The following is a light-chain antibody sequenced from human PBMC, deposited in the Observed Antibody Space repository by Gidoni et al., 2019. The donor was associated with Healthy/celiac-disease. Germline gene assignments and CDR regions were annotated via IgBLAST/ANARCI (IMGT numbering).Light chain of an antibody. J-gene: IGKJ1*01. V-gene: IGKV3-20*01. CDR1: QSVSSSY. CDR3: QQYGSSPT. CDR2: GAS. Sequence: EIVLTQSPGTLSLSPGEIATLSCRASQSVSSSYLAWYQQKPGQAPRLLIYGASSRATGIPDRFSGSGSGTDFTLTISRLEPEDFAVYYCQQYGSSPTFGQXTKVEIK.